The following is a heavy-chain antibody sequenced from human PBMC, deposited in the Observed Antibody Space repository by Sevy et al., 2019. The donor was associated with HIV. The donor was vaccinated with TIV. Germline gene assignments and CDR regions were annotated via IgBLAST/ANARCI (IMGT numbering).Heavy chain of an antibody. CDR1: GGSISSSSYY. D-gene: IGHD3-3*01. Sequence: SETLSLTCTVSGGSISSSSYYWGWIRQPPGKGLEWIGSIYYSWSTYYNPSLKSRVTISVDTSKNQFSLKLSSVTAADTAVYYCARQGSITIFGVVTLGDWFDPWGQGTLVTVSS. CDR3: ARQGSITIFGVVTLGDWFDP. CDR2: IYYSWST. J-gene: IGHJ5*02. V-gene: IGHV4-39*01.